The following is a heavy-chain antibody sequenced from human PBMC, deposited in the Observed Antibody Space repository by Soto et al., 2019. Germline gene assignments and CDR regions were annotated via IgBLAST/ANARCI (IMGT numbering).Heavy chain of an antibody. Sequence: GGSLRLSCAASGFTFDDYAMHWVRRAPGKGLEWVSGISWGSGSIDYADSVKGRFTISRDNAKNSLYLQMNSLRAEDTALYYCAKDAAYYFDYWGQGTLVTVSS. V-gene: IGHV3-9*01. CDR3: AKDAAYYFDY. D-gene: IGHD6-25*01. J-gene: IGHJ4*02. CDR2: ISWGSGSI. CDR1: GFTFDDYA.